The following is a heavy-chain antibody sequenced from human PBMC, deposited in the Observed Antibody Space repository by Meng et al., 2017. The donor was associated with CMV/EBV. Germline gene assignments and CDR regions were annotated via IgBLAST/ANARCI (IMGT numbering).Heavy chain of an antibody. CDR1: GFTFSSYS. J-gene: IGHJ6*02. D-gene: IGHD3-3*01. V-gene: IGHV3-21*01. CDR3: ARDHIRITIFGVVTDSRGYYGMDV. Sequence: LSLTCAASGFTFSSYSMNWVRQAPGKGLEWVSSISSSSSYIYYADSVKGRFTISRDNSKNTLYLQMNSLRAEDTAVYYCARDHIRITIFGVVTDSRGYYGMDVWGQGTTVTVSS. CDR2: ISSSSSYI.